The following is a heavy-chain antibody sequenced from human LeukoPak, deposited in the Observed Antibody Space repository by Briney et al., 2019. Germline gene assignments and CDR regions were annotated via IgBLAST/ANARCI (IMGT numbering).Heavy chain of an antibody. CDR3: ARRVSSGGHYYFDY. CDR1: GFTFSSYS. D-gene: IGHD6-25*01. J-gene: IGHJ4*02. CDR2: ISSSSSTI. Sequence: GGSLRLSCAASGFTFSSYSMNWVRQAPGKGLEWVSYISSSSSTIYYADSVKGRFTISRDNAKNSLYLQMNSLRAEDTAVYYCARRVSSGGHYYFDYWGQGTLVTVSS. V-gene: IGHV3-48*04.